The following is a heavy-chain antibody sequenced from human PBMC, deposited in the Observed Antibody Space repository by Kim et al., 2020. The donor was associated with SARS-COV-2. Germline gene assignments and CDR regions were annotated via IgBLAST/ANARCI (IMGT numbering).Heavy chain of an antibody. J-gene: IGHJ3*02. CDR1: GFTFGDYA. V-gene: IGHV3-49*03. CDR2: IRSKAYGGTT. Sequence: GGSLRLSCTASGFTFGDYAMSWFRQAPGKGLEWVGFIRSKAYGGTTEYAASVKGRFTISRDDSKSIAYLQMNSLKTEDTAVYYCTRTAPYYDFWSGYEAGAFDIWGQGTMVTVSS. CDR3: TRTAPYYDFWSGYEAGAFDI. D-gene: IGHD3-3*01.